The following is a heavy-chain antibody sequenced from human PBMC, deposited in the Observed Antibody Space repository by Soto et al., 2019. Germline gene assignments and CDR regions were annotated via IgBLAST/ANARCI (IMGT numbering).Heavy chain of an antibody. CDR3: ARDRVVLMVYAILSGLRPYGMDV. V-gene: IGHV1-46*01. CDR2: INPSGGST. CDR1: GYTFTSYY. Sequence: ASVKVSCKASGYTFTSYYMHWVRQAPGQGLEWMGIINPSGGSTSYAQKFQGRVTMTRDTSTSTVYMELSSLRSEDTAVYYCARDRVVLMVYAILSGLRPYGMDVWGQGTTVTVSS. J-gene: IGHJ6*02. D-gene: IGHD2-8*01.